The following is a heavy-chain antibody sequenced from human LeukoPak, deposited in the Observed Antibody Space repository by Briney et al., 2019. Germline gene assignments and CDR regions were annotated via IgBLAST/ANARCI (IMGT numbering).Heavy chain of an antibody. CDR2: ISYDGSNK. Sequence: PGGSLRLSCAASTFTFRTFAMHWVRQAPGKGLEWVAVISYDGSNKYYADSVKGRFTISRDSSKNTLYLQMNSLRAEDTAVYYCAIGDGLGEISSSFNYWGQGTLVTVSS. J-gene: IGHJ4*02. CDR1: TFTFRTFA. CDR3: AIGDGLGEISSSFNY. D-gene: IGHD3-16*02. V-gene: IGHV3-30*04.